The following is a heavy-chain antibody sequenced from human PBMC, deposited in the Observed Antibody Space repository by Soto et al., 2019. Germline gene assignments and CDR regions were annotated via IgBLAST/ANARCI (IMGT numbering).Heavy chain of an antibody. Sequence: HLGGSLRLIGEASVFNVKKFAIGWVRQAPGEGLEWVSGISCCGGSTFYADSVKGRFSLARDDSKNTLSLQLNSLRVEDTAHYYCAKADGEQWLIPHLDNWAQGTQVTVSS. CDR1: VFNVKKFA. J-gene: IGHJ1*01. D-gene: IGHD6-19*01. CDR2: ISCCGGST. CDR3: AKADGEQWLIPHLDN. V-gene: IGHV3-23*01.